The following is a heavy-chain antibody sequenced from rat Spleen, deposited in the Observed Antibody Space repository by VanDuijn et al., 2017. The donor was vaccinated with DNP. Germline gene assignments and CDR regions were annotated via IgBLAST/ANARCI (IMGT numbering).Heavy chain of an antibody. CDR2: MWSGGST. D-gene: IGHD1-2*01. V-gene: IGHV2-45*01. Sequence: QVQLMESGPGLVQPSETLSLTCTVSGFSLNNYNVHWIRQPPGKGLEWMGVMWSGGSTDYNSAIKSRLSISRDTSKNQVFLKMNSLQSEDTTTYYCARDRGSYIYDYVMDAWGQGASVTVSS. CDR3: ARDRGSYIYDYVMDA. CDR1: GFSLNNYN. J-gene: IGHJ4*01.